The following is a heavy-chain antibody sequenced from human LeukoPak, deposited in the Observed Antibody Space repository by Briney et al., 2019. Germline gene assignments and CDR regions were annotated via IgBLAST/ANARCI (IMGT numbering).Heavy chain of an antibody. CDR3: AKDAAGPEY. V-gene: IGHV3-23*01. D-gene: IGHD6-13*01. J-gene: IGHJ4*02. CDR1: GLTLSSYS. CDR2: ISASGGET. Sequence: SGGSLRLSCVVSGLTLSSYSMTWVRQAPGKGLEWVSGISASGGETWYPDSVKGRFTISRDNSKNTLFLQMNSLRVEDTAIYYCAKDAAGPEYWGQGTLVTVSS.